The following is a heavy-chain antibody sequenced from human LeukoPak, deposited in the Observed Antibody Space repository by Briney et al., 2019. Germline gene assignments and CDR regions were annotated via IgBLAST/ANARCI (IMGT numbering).Heavy chain of an antibody. J-gene: IGHJ4*02. CDR3: ARSPDGFDY. CDR2: IKQDGSEK. V-gene: IGHV3-7*01. Sequence: PGRSLRLSCAASGFTFSSYGMHWVRQAPGKGLEWVANIKQDGSEKYYVDSVKGRFTISRDNAKNSLYLQMNSLRAEDTAVYYCARSPDGFDYWGQGTLVTVSS. D-gene: IGHD2-8*01. CDR1: GFTFSSYG.